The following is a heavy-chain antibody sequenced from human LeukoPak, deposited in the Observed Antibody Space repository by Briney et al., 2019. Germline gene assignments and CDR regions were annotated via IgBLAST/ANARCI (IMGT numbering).Heavy chain of an antibody. V-gene: IGHV3-48*03. CDR1: GFTFSSYE. CDR3: ARDIFSRVIGDSSSWSPLDY. Sequence: GGSLRLSGAASGFTFSSYEMNWVRQAPGKGLEWVSYISSSGSTIYYADSVKGRFTISRDNAKNSLYLQMNSLRAEDTAVYYCARDIFSRVIGDSSSWSPLDYWGQGTLVTVSS. CDR2: ISSSGSTI. D-gene: IGHD6-13*01. J-gene: IGHJ4*02.